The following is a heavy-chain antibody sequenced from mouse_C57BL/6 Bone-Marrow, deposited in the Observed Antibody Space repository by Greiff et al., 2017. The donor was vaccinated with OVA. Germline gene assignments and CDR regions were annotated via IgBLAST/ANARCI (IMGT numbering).Heavy chain of an antibody. J-gene: IGHJ4*01. CDR2: INPNYGTT. D-gene: IGHD1-1*01. CDR3: ERWAYGSRYYAMDY. CDR1: GYSFTDYN. Sequence: EVQLQQSGPELVQPGASVKISCKASGYSFTDYNMNWVKQSNGKSLEWIGVINPNYGTTSYNQKFKGKATLTVDQSSSTAYMQLNSLTSEDSAVYVCERWAYGSRYYAMDYWGQGTSVTVSS. V-gene: IGHV1-39*01.